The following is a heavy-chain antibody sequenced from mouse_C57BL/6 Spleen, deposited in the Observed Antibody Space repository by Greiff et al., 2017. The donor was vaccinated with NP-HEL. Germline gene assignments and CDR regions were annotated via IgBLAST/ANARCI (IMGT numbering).Heavy chain of an antibody. CDR1: GYTFTSYW. Sequence: QVQLKQPGAELVKPGASVKLSCKASGYTFTSYWMHWVKQRPGQGLEWIGMIHPNSGSTNYNEKFKSKATLTVDKSSSTAYMQLSSLTSEDSAVYYCARDDYGGFAYWGQGTLVTVSA. CDR2: IHPNSGST. V-gene: IGHV1-64*01. D-gene: IGHD2-4*01. J-gene: IGHJ3*01. CDR3: ARDDYGGFAY.